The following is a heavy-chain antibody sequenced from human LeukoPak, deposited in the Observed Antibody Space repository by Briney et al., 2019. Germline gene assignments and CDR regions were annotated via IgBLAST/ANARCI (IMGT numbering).Heavy chain of an antibody. Sequence: PGGSLRLSCAASGFTFSSYAMSWVRQPPGKGLEWIGEINHSGSTNYNPSLKSRVTISVDTSKNQFSLKLSSVTAADTAVYYCARGRLHRPWGQGTLVTVSS. D-gene: IGHD4-11*01. CDR1: GFTFSSYA. CDR2: INHSGST. V-gene: IGHV4-34*01. J-gene: IGHJ5*02. CDR3: ARGRLHRP.